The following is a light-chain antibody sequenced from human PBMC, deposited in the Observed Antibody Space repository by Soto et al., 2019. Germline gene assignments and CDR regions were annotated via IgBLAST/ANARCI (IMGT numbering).Light chain of an antibody. V-gene: IGLV2-14*01. Sequence: QSALTQPASVSGSPGQSITISGTGTSSDVGGDNYVSWYQQHPGKAPKLLIYDVSNRPSGVSNRFSGSKSGNTASLTSSGLQAEDEADYYCSSYTSSITLDVLFGGGTKHTFL. CDR1: SSDVGGDNY. J-gene: IGLJ2*01. CDR3: SSYTSSITLDVL. CDR2: DVS.